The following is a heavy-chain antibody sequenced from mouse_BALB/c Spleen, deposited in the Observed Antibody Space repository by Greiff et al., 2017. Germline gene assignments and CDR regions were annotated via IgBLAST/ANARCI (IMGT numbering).Heavy chain of an antibody. J-gene: IGHJ2*01. V-gene: IGHV5-4*02. Sequence: EVKVVESGGGLVKPGGSLKLSCAASGFTFSDYYMYWVRQTPEKRLEWVATISDGGSYTYYPDSVKGRFTISRDNAKNNLYLQMSSLKSEDTAMYYCARYYYGLDYWGQGTTLTVSS. CDR2: ISDGGSYT. CDR1: GFTFSDYY. D-gene: IGHD1-1*01. CDR3: ARYYYGLDY.